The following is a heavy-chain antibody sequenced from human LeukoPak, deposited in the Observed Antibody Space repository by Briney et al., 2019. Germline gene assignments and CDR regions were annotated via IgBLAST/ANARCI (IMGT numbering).Heavy chain of an antibody. D-gene: IGHD2-2*01. J-gene: IGHJ6*03. V-gene: IGHV4-59*11. CDR1: GGSISSHY. CDR2: IYYSGST. Sequence: SETLSLTCTVSGGSISSHYWSWIRQPPGKGLEWIGYIYYSGSTNYNPSLKSRVTISVDTSKSQFSLKLSSVTAADTAVYYCATSPPYCSSTSCSNYYYYYMDVWGKGTTVTVSS. CDR3: ATSPPYCSSTSCSNYYYYYMDV.